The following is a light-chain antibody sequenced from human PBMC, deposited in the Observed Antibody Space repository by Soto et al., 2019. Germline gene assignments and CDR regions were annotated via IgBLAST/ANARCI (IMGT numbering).Light chain of an antibody. CDR1: QSVNNNY. V-gene: IGKV3-20*01. Sequence: EIVLTQSPGTLSLSPGERATLSCRASQSVNNNYLAWYQQKPGQAPRLLIYDASSRATGIPDRFSGSGSGTDFTLTISRLEPEDFAVYYCQQYGSSPPLTFGGGTKVDI. J-gene: IGKJ4*01. CDR3: QQYGSSPPLT. CDR2: DAS.